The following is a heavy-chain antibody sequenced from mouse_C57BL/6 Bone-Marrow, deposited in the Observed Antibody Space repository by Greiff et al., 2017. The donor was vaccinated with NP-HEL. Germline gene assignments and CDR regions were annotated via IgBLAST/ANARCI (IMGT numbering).Heavy chain of an antibody. CDR3: ARKESYYYGRDWYFDV. CDR1: GYTFTSYW. CDR2: VDPSDSYT. J-gene: IGHJ1*03. D-gene: IGHD1-1*01. Sequence: QVQLQQPGAELVKPGASVKLSCKASGYTFTSYWMQWVKQRPRQGLEWIGEVDPSDSYTNYNQKFKGKATLTVDTSSSPAYMQLSSLTSEDSAVYYCARKESYYYGRDWYFDVWGTGTTVTVSS. V-gene: IGHV1-50*01.